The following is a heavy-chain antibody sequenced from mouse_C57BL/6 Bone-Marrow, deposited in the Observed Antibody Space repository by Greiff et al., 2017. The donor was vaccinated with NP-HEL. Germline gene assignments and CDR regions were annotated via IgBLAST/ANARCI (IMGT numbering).Heavy chain of an antibody. CDR2: INPSNGGT. CDR1: GYTFTSYW. D-gene: IGHD2-2*01. J-gene: IGHJ1*03. V-gene: IGHV1-53*01. CDR3: AREGRWLRRCYGYFDV. Sequence: QVQLQQSGTALVKPGTSVKLSCKSSGYTFTSYWMHWVTQRPGQGLEWIGNINPSNGGTNYTEKFKSKATLTVDNSSSTAYMQLRSLTSDDSAVYYCAREGRWLRRCYGYFDVWDTGTTVTVSS.